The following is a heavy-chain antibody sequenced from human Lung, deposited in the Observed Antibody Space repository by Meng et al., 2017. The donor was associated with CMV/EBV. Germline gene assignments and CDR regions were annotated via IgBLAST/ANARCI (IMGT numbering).Heavy chain of an antibody. D-gene: IGHD2-21*01. J-gene: IGHJ4*02. CDR2: ISSGDSPT. V-gene: IGHV3-48*03. CDR1: GFSFRSYE. CDR3: ARMYSGARPFDS. Sequence: SXKISXAASGFSFRSYEMHWVRQAPGKGLEWVAYISSGDSPTYYTDSVKGRFAISRDNAKDSLFLQMNSLRVDDTAIYFCARMYSGARPFDSWGQGTVVTVSS.